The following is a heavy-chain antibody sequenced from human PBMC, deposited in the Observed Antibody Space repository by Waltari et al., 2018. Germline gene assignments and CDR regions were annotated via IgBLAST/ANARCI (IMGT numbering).Heavy chain of an antibody. J-gene: IGHJ5*02. D-gene: IGHD1-26*01. Sequence: QVEASGGGVVQPGGALRLRCVAAGYSVPNFGMHWVRQAPGKGLEWLAVISSDGSNKYYEDSVKGRFTVSRDNSKNSVYLQMNSLRPEDTALYFCAKAGGIHNYPLDPWGQGTLVTVSS. V-gene: IGHV3-30*18. CDR2: ISSDGSNK. CDR1: GYSVPNFG. CDR3: AKAGGIHNYPLDP.